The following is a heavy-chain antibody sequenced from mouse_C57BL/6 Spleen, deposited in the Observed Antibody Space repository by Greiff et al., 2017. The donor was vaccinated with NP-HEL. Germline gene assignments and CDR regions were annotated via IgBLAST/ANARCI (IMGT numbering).Heavy chain of an antibody. CDR3: ARSLTAYYAMDY. CDR1: GYTFTSYW. D-gene: IGHD1-2*01. Sequence: QVQLQQPGAELVMPGASVKLSCKASGYTFTSYWMHWVKQRPGQGLEWIGEIDPSDSYTNYNQKFKGKSTLTVDKSSSTAYMQLSSLTSEDSAVYYCARSLTAYYAMDYWGQGTSVTVSS. J-gene: IGHJ4*01. CDR2: IDPSDSYT. V-gene: IGHV1-69*01.